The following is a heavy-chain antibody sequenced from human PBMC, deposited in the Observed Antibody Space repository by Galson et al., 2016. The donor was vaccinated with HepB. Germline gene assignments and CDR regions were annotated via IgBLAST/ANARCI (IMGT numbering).Heavy chain of an antibody. Sequence: SLRLSCAASGLTFDNYTMNWVRQAPGKGLEWVASINHSSTYIYYADSVRGRFTISRDNAKNSLYLQMNSLRAEDTAVFPCARAVGWYFDLWGRGARVTVSS. V-gene: IGHV3-21*01. CDR2: INHSSTYI. J-gene: IGHJ2*01. CDR3: ARAVGWYFDL. CDR1: GLTFDNYT.